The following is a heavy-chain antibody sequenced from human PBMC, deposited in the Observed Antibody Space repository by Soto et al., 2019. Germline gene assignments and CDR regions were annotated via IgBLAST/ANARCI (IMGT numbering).Heavy chain of an antibody. V-gene: IGHV3-74*01. D-gene: IGHD1-1*01. Sequence: EVRLAESGGGLVQPGVSLRLSCVASGLSFSDYWIHWVRQAPGKGMIWVSGIRSGGDTDYADSVKGRFTISRDNAKNTVYLQMNNLSADDTAVYYCGRVDWNAGADWGQGTLVTVSS. CDR1: GLSFSDYW. J-gene: IGHJ4*02. CDR2: IRSGGDT. CDR3: GRVDWNAGAD.